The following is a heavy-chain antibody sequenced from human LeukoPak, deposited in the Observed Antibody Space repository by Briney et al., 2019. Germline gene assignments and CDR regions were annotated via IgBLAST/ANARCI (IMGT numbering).Heavy chain of an antibody. CDR1: GGSISSGGYS. Sequence: TSETLSLTCAVSGGSISSGGYSWSWIRQPPGKGLEWIGYIYHSGSTYYNPSLKCRVTISVDRSKNQFSLKLSSVTAADTAVYYCARVGDYYGSGSHFDYWGQGTLVTVSS. D-gene: IGHD3-10*01. CDR2: IYHSGST. V-gene: IGHV4-30-2*01. J-gene: IGHJ4*02. CDR3: ARVGDYYGSGSHFDY.